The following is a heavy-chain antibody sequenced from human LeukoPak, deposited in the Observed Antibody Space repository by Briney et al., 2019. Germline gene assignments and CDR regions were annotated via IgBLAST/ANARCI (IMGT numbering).Heavy chain of an antibody. D-gene: IGHD2-2*01. V-gene: IGHV3-7*01. J-gene: IGHJ4*02. CDR3: ASACSSASCYSRGGY. CDR2: IKQDGSEK. Sequence: QPGGSLILSCAASGFTFSSYWMSWVRQAPGKGLEWVANIKQDGSEKYYVDSVKGRFTISRDNAKNSLYLQMNSLRAEDTAVYYCASACSSASCYSRGGYWGQGTLVTVSS. CDR1: GFTFSSYW.